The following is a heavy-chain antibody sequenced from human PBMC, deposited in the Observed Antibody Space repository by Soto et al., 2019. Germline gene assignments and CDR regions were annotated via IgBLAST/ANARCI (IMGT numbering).Heavy chain of an antibody. CDR1: GSTFSSYS. D-gene: IGHD3-22*01. CDR2: ISSSSSTI. Sequence: GCLVPACAASGSTFSSYSMNGVRQAPGKGLEWVSYISSSSSTIYYADSVKGRFTISRDNAKNSLYLQMNSLRDEDTAVYYCARDLITMTDYWGQGTLVTVYS. J-gene: IGHJ4*02. V-gene: IGHV3-48*02. CDR3: ARDLITMTDY.